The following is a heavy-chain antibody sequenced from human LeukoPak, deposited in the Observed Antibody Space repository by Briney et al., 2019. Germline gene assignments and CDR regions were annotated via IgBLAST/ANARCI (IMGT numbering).Heavy chain of an antibody. CDR3: ARHKDSSGWGFDY. D-gene: IGHD6-19*01. J-gene: IGHJ4*02. Sequence: GESLKISCKGSGYSFTSYWIGWVRQMLGKGLEWMGIIYPGDSDTRYSPSFQGQVTISADKSISTAYLQWSSLKASDTAMYYCARHKDSSGWGFDYWGQGTLVTVSS. CDR2: IYPGDSDT. CDR1: GYSFTSYW. V-gene: IGHV5-51*01.